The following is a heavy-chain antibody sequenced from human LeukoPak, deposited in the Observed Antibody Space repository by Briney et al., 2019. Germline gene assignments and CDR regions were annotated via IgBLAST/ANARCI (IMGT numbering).Heavy chain of an antibody. V-gene: IGHV1-3*01. D-gene: IGHD2-2*01. CDR1: GYTFTSYA. J-gene: IGHJ4*02. CDR3: ARDYCSGTSCSVFDY. CDR2: INAGNGKT. Sequence: ASLTVSCKASGYTFTSYAMHWVRQAPGQRLEWMGWINAGNGKTKYSHEIQGRVTITRDTSASTDYMELSSLRSEDTAVYYCARDYCSGTSCSVFDYWGQGTLVTVSS.